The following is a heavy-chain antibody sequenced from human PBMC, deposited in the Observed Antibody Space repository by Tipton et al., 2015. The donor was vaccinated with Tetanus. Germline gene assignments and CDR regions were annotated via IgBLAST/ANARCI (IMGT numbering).Heavy chain of an antibody. CDR2: IYYSGST. V-gene: IGHV4-39*01. Sequence: TLSLTCTVSGGSISSSSYYWGWIRQPPGKGPEWIGSIYYSGSTYYNPSLKSRVTISVDTSKNQFSLKLSSVTAADTAVYYCAGPTMVTRSFDYWGQGTLVTVSS. D-gene: IGHD4-17*01. CDR1: GGSISSSSYY. J-gene: IGHJ4*02. CDR3: AGPTMVTRSFDY.